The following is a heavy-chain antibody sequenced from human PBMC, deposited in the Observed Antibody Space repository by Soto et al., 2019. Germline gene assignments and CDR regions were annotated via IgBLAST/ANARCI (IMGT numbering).Heavy chain of an antibody. CDR1: GYTFTGYY. CDR3: ARFGSEATIRLRGQYYYYGMDV. D-gene: IGHD5-12*01. J-gene: IGHJ6*02. V-gene: IGHV1-2*02. Sequence: ASVKVSCKASGYTFTGYYMHWVRQAPGQGLEWMGWINPNSGGTNYAQKFQGRVTMTRDTSISTAYMELSRLRSDDTAVYYCARFGSEATIRLRGQYYYYGMDVWGQGTTVTVSS. CDR2: INPNSGGT.